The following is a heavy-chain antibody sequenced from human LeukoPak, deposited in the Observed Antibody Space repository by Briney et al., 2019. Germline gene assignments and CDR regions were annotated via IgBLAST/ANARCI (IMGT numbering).Heavy chain of an antibody. D-gene: IGHD6-6*01. J-gene: IGHJ5*02. CDR3: AKLSNNTSIAARPPWFDP. V-gene: IGHV3-23*01. CDR2: ISGSGGST. CDR1: GFTFSSYA. Sequence: GGSLRLSCAASGFTFSSYAMSWVRQAPGKGLEWVSAISGSGGSTYYADPVKGRFTISRDNSKNTLYLQMNSLRAEDTAVYYCAKLSNNTSIAARPPWFDPWGQGTLVTVSS.